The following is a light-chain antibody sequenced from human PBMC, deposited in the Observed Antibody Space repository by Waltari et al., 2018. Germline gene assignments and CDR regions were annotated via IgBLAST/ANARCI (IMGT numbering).Light chain of an antibody. CDR2: GNN. CDR1: SSNIGAGYD. J-gene: IGLJ3*02. V-gene: IGLV1-40*01. Sequence: QSILTQPPSVSGAPGPKVTISCTGSSSNIGAGYDVHWYQQLPGAAPKPIIYGNNNRPSGVPDRFSGSKSGTSASLDITGLQTEDEADYYCQSYDSSLSDSGVFGGGTKVTVL. CDR3: QSYDSSLSDSGV.